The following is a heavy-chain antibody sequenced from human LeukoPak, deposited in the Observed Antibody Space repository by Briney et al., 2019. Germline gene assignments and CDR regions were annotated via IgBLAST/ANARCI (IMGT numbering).Heavy chain of an antibody. Sequence: ASVKVSCKASGYTFTGYYMHWVRQAPGQGLEWMGWINPNSGGTNYAQKFQGRVTMTRDTSISTAYMELSRLRSDDTAVYYCARGLSFGGNFRPADYWGQGTLVTVSS. D-gene: IGHD4-23*01. CDR1: GYTFTGYY. CDR3: ARGLSFGGNFRPADY. V-gene: IGHV1-2*02. J-gene: IGHJ4*02. CDR2: INPNSGGT.